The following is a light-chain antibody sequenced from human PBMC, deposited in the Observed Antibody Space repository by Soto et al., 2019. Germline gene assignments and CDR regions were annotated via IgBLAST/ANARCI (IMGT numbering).Light chain of an antibody. Sequence: QPVLTQPASVSGSPGQSIAISCTGTSSDIGGYNCVSWYQQHPGKAPKLMIYDVASRPSGISNRFSGSKSGNTASLTISGLQAEDEADYYCSSCTSSSTPVVFGGGTKLTVL. CDR2: DVA. CDR1: SSDIGGYNC. J-gene: IGLJ2*01. CDR3: SSCTSSSTPVV. V-gene: IGLV2-14*03.